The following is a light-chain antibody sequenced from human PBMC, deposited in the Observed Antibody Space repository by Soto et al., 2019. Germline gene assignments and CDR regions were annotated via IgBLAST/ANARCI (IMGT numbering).Light chain of an antibody. Sequence: QSALPPPASVSVSPGQSIPISCTGTTSDVGGYHFVPLYQQQPGKAPKLMIYEVSNRPSGVSNRFSGSKSGNTASLTISGLQAEDEADYYCSAYTSRGTLDVFATGT. CDR2: EVS. CDR3: SAYTSRGTLDV. V-gene: IGLV2-14*01. J-gene: IGLJ1*01. CDR1: TSDVGGYHF.